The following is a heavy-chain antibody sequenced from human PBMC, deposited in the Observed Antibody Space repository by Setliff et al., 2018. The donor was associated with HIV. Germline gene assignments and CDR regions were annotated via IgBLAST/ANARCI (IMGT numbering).Heavy chain of an antibody. V-gene: IGHV1-46*01. CDR1: GYTFTSYY. Sequence: GASVKVSCKASGYTFTSYYMHWVRQAPGQGLEWMGMINPSGGSTNYSPKFQGRVTITADESTSTAYMELSSLRSEDTAVYYCARGATITYYFDYWGQGTLVTVSS. CDR2: INPSGGST. J-gene: IGHJ4*02. D-gene: IGHD5-12*01. CDR3: ARGATITYYFDY.